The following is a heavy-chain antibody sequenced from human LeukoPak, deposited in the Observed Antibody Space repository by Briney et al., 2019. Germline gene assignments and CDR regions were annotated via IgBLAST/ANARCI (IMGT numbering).Heavy chain of an antibody. D-gene: IGHD2-2*01. CDR1: GGSISSGGYY. CDR3: ARALGYCSSTSCYVDY. J-gene: IGHJ4*02. V-gene: IGHV4-31*03. CDR2: IYYSGST. Sequence: KASETLSLTCTASGGSISSGGYYWSWIRQHPGKGLEWIGYIYYSGSTYYNPSLKSRVTISVDTSKNQFSLKLSSVTAADTAVYYCARALGYCSSTSCYVDYWGQGTLVTVSS.